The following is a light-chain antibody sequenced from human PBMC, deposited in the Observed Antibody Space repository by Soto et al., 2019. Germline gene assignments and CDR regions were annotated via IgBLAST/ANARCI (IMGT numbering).Light chain of an antibody. CDR3: AAWDASMSAGV. CDR2: YSN. Sequence: QSVLTQPPSVSGAPGQTVTISCTGSSSNIGAGYDVQWYQQLSRDPTLLIYYSNQRPSGVPDRFSGSRSGTSASLAIVGLRSEDEAISYCAAWDASMSAGVFGNGTKATVL. J-gene: IGLJ1*01. V-gene: IGLV1-40*01. CDR1: SSNIGAGYD.